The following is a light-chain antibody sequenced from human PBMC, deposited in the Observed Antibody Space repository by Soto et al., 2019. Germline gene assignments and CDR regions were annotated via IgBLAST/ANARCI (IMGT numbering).Light chain of an antibody. J-gene: IGKJ4*01. CDR2: KGS. CDR3: QQYNVFSAT. V-gene: IGKV1-5*03. Sequence: DIQMTQSPSTLSASVGDRVTITCRASQSISSWLAWYQQKPGRAPKLLIYKGSSLESGVPSRFSGSGSGTEFTLTNGSLQPDEFASYYCQQYNVFSATFGGGIKVEIK. CDR1: QSISSW.